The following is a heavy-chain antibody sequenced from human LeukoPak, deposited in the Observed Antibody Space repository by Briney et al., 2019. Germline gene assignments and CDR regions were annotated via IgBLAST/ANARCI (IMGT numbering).Heavy chain of an antibody. J-gene: IGHJ4*02. V-gene: IGHV4-59*12. CDR1: GGSIGSYY. CDR3: AREPTPYSSSWYGGSDY. Sequence: SETLSLTCTVSGGSIGSYYWSWIRQPPGKGLEWIGYTYYIGRTSYNPSLKSRVTISVDRSKNQFSLKLSSVTAADTAVYYCAREPTPYSSSWYGGSDYWGQGTLVTVSS. D-gene: IGHD6-13*01. CDR2: TYYIGRT.